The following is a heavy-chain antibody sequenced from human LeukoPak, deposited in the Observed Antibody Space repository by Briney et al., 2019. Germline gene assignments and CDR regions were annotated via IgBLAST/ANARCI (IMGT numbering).Heavy chain of an antibody. D-gene: IGHD3-9*01. CDR1: GGSFSGYY. V-gene: IGHV4-59*01. Sequence: SETLSLTCAVYGGSFSGYYWSWIRQPPGKGLEWIGYIYYSGSTNYNPSLKSRVTISVDTSKNQFSLKLSSVTAADTALYYCAKDGLHYDILTGPFDYWGQGTLVTVSS. J-gene: IGHJ4*02. CDR2: IYYSGST. CDR3: AKDGLHYDILTGPFDY.